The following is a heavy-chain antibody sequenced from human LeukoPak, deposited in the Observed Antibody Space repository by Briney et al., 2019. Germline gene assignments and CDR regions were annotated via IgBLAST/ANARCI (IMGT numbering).Heavy chain of an antibody. D-gene: IGHD2-2*01. CDR1: GFTFSSYG. CDR2: IRYYGSNK. J-gene: IGHJ4*02. V-gene: IGHV3-30*02. CDR3: AKSRLVADY. Sequence: GGSLRLSCAASGFTFSSYGMHWVRQAPGKGLEWVAFIRYYGSNKYYADSVKGRFTISRDNSKNTLYLQMNSLRAEDTAVYYCAKSRLVADYWDQGTLVTVSS.